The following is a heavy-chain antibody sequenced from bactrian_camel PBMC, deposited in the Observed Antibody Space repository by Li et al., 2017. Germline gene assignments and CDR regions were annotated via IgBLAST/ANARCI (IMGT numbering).Heavy chain of an antibody. CDR3: AATDPYDKHHTVIPIGTRIPGFGH. CDR2: FYEDETNT. V-gene: IGHV3-2*01. J-gene: IGHJ4*01. CDR1: GFSFSSYY. Sequence: VQLVESGGGLVQPGGSLGLSCAASGFSFSSYYMSWVRQAPGRGLEWVATFYEDETNTYYADSVKGRFTISRDQSQNMMFLQMDSLKSDDTAMYYCAATDPYDKHHTVIPIGTRIPGFGHWGQGTQV. D-gene: IGHD1*01.